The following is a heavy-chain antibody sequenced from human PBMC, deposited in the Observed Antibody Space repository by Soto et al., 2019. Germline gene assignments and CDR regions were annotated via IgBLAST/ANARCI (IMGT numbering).Heavy chain of an antibody. D-gene: IGHD3-16*02. CDR1: GGTFSSYA. V-gene: IGHV1-69*13. CDR3: ARDGYRLRLGELSFT. Sequence: SVKVSCKASGGTFSSYAISWVRQAPGQGLEWMGGIIPIFGTANYAQKFQGRVTITADESTSTAYMELSSLRSEDTAVYYCARDGYRLRLGELSFTWGQGTLVTVSS. J-gene: IGHJ5*02. CDR2: IIPIFGTA.